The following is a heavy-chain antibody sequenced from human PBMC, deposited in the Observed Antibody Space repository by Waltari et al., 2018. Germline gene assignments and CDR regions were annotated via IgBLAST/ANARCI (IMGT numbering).Heavy chain of an antibody. D-gene: IGHD2-15*01. Sequence: EVQLVESGGGLIQPGGSLRLSCAAFGFTVSSNYMSWVRQAPGKGLEWVSVIYSGGSTYYADSVKGRFTISRDNSKNTLYLQMNSLRAEDTAVYYCAREKGRTGYYGMDVWGQGTTVTVSS. CDR1: GFTVSSNY. V-gene: IGHV3-53*01. CDR3: AREKGRTGYYGMDV. CDR2: IYSGGST. J-gene: IGHJ6*02.